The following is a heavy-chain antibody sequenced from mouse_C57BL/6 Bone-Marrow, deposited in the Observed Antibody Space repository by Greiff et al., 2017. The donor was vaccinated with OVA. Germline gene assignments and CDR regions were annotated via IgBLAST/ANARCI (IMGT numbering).Heavy chain of an antibody. Sequence: VQLQQSGAELVRPGASVTLSCKASGYTFTDYEMHWVKQTPVHGLEWIGAIDPETGGTAYNQKFKGKAILTADKSSSTAYMELRSLTSEDSAVYYCTRRDYCGSSFDYWGQGTTLTVSS. CDR2: IDPETGGT. CDR1: GYTFTDYE. J-gene: IGHJ2*01. D-gene: IGHD1-1*01. CDR3: TRRDYCGSSFDY. V-gene: IGHV1-15*01.